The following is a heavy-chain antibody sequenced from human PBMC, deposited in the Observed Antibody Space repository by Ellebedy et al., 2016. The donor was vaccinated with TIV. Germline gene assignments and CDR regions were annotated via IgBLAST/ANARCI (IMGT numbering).Heavy chain of an antibody. V-gene: IGHV3-21*01. CDR1: GFSFRSYW. D-gene: IGHD6-13*01. CDR2: ISGSGTYI. CDR3: ARPAASYSSSWYDFDC. Sequence: PGGSLRLSCKGSGFSFRSYWMNWVRQAPGKGLEWVSSISGSGTYIHNADSVKGRFTISRDNTKNSLYLQMNNLRVEDTAVYYCARPAASYSSSWYDFDCWGQGTLVTVSS. J-gene: IGHJ4*02.